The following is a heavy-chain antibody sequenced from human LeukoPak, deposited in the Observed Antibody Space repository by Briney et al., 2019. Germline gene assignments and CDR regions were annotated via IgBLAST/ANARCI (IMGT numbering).Heavy chain of an antibody. J-gene: IGHJ5*02. V-gene: IGHV4-39*07. CDR1: GGSISSSSYY. D-gene: IGHD1-7*01. CDR2: IYYSGST. CDR3: ARVSRDNWNYWFDP. Sequence: KPSETLSLTCTVSGGSISSSSYYWGWIRQPPGKGLEWIGSIYYSGSTYYNPSLKSRVTISVDTSKNQFSLKLSAVTAADTAVYYCARVSRDNWNYWFDPWGQGTLVTVSS.